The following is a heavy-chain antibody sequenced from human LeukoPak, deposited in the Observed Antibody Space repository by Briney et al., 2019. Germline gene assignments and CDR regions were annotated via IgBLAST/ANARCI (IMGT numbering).Heavy chain of an antibody. CDR2: IIDSGNSI. Sequence: PGRSLRLSCAAPGFTFSSCAMSWVRQAPGKGLEWVSTIIDSGNSIYYADSAEGRFTISRDNSKNTLYLQMNSLRAGDTAVYYCAKDPIFSGSYGVFDYWGLGTLVTVSS. J-gene: IGHJ4*02. CDR1: GFTFSSCA. D-gene: IGHD1-26*01. CDR3: AKDPIFSGSYGVFDY. V-gene: IGHV3-23*01.